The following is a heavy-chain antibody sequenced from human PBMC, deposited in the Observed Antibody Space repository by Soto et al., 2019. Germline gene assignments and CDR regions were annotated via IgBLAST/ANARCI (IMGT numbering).Heavy chain of an antibody. J-gene: IGHJ5*02. V-gene: IGHV4-34*01. D-gene: IGHD6-6*01. CDR2: INHSGST. Sequence: SETLSLTCAVYGGSFSGYYWSWIRQPPGKGLEWIGEINHSGSTNYNPSLKSRVTISVDMSKNQFSLKLSSVTAADTAVYYCARGVGSSHLNWFDPWGQGTLVTVSS. CDR1: GGSFSGYY. CDR3: ARGVGSSHLNWFDP.